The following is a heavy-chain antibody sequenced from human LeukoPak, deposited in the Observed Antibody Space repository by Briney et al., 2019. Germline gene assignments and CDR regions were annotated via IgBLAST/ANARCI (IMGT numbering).Heavy chain of an antibody. J-gene: IGHJ4*02. Sequence: GASVKVSCKVSGYTLTELSMHWVRQAPGKGLEWMGGFDPEDGETIYAQKFQGRVTMTEDTSTDTAYTELSSLRSEDTAVYYCATPIGLGRYYQHWGQGTLVTVSS. CDR3: ATPIGLGRYYQH. CDR1: GYTLTELS. CDR2: FDPEDGET. D-gene: IGHD2-15*01. V-gene: IGHV1-24*01.